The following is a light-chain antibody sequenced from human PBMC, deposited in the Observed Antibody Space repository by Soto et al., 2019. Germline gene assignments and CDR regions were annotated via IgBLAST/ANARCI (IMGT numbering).Light chain of an antibody. CDR3: QQLNSFSHRLI. V-gene: IGKV1-9*01. Sequence: DIQMTQSPSTLSASVGDRLTITCRASQTIGNYLSWYQQKPGKATKLLXYAASTLESGVPSRLSGSGSGTDFTLTISSLQPEDFATYYCQQLNSFSHRLIFGGGTKVDIK. CDR2: AAS. CDR1: QTIGNY. J-gene: IGKJ4*01.